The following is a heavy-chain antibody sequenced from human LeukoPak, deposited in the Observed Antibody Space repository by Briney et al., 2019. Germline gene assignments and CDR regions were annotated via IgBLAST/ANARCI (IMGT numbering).Heavy chain of an antibody. Sequence: ASVKVSCKASGYTFTGYYMHWVRQAPGQGLEWMGRINPNSGGTNYAQKFQGRVTMIRDTSISTAYLELSRLRSDDTAVYYCARDLSSSITMVVVVNYQDSFDYWGQGTLVTVSS. CDR2: INPNSGGT. V-gene: IGHV1-2*06. CDR1: GYTFTGYY. D-gene: IGHD3-22*01. CDR3: ARDLSSSITMVVVVNYQDSFDY. J-gene: IGHJ4*02.